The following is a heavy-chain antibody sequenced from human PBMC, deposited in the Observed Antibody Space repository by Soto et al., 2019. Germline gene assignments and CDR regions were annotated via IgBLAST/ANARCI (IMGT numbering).Heavy chain of an antibody. CDR2: INPDGSAR. CDR1: GFTFSTFW. J-gene: IGHJ4*02. Sequence: EVQLVESGGGLVQPGGSLILSCTASGFTFSTFWMSWVRQAPGKGREWVANINPDGSARFYVDSGKDRFIISRDPTKNSLDLQMTTLRDEDTAVYYCVRDHDGKDYWGQGTLVTGSS. V-gene: IGHV3-7*01. CDR3: VRDHDGKDY.